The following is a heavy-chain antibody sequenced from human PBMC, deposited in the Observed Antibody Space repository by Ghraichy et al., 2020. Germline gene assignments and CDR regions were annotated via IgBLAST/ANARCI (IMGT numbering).Heavy chain of an antibody. CDR2: ISAYNRNT. CDR1: GYPFDNFG. Sequence: ASVKVSCKTSGYPFDNFGLGWVRQAPGQGLEWMGWISAYNRNTNFAPKFQGRLTMTIDTSTRTTYMELRSLKSDDTAMYYCGRYYSNFAEYWGQGTLVTVSS. CDR3: GRYYSNFAEY. V-gene: IGHV1-18*01. D-gene: IGHD4-11*01. J-gene: IGHJ4*02.